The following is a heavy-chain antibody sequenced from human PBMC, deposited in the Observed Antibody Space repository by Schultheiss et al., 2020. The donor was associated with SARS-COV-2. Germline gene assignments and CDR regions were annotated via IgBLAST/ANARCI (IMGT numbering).Heavy chain of an antibody. CDR1: GYTFTSFG. CDR2: IIPIFGTA. D-gene: IGHD6-6*01. CDR3: ARYSSSSGFDY. Sequence: SVKVSCKTSGYTFTSFGVVWVRQAPGQGLEWMGGIIPIFGTANYAQKFQGRVTITADESTSTAYMELSGLRSDDTAVYYCARYSSSSGFDYWGQGTLVTVSS. J-gene: IGHJ4*02. V-gene: IGHV1-69*13.